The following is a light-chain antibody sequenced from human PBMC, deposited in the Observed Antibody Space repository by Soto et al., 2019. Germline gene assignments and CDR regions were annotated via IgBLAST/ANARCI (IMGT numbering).Light chain of an antibody. V-gene: IGLV1-40*01. CDR1: SSNIGAGYD. Sequence: VLTQPPSVSGAPGQRVTISCTGSSSNIGAGYDVNWYQQSPGTAPKLLMYDNDQRPSGVADRFSGSKSGTSASLAISGLQSEDETEYYCATWDDTVSGYVFGTGTKVTVL. CDR2: DND. J-gene: IGLJ1*01. CDR3: ATWDDTVSGYV.